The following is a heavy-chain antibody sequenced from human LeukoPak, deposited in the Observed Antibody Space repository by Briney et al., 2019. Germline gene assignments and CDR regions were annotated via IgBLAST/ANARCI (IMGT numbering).Heavy chain of an antibody. CDR3: ARDRGDDYSPFFDY. CDR2: INHSGST. CDR1: GGSFSGYY. J-gene: IGHJ4*02. D-gene: IGHD4-11*01. Sequence: SETLSLTCAVYGGSFSGYYWSWIRQPPGKGLEWIGEINHSGSTNYNPSLKCRVTISVDTSKNQFSLKLSSVTAADTAVYYCARDRGDDYSPFFDYWGQGTLVTVSS. V-gene: IGHV4-34*01.